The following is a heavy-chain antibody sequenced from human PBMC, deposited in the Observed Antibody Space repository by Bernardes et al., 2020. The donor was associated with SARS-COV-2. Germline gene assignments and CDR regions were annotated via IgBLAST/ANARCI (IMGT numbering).Heavy chain of an antibody. V-gene: IGHV1-18*01. D-gene: IGHD5-18*01. Sequence: ASVKASCKASGYSFTSYGISWVRQAPGQGLEWMGWISADKGNTNYAQNLQGRVTMTTDTSTNTAYMELRSLRSDDTAVYYCATVVGYSYGGGWFDPWGQGTLVTVSS. J-gene: IGHJ5*02. CDR3: ATVVGYSYGGGWFDP. CDR1: GYSFTSYG. CDR2: ISADKGNT.